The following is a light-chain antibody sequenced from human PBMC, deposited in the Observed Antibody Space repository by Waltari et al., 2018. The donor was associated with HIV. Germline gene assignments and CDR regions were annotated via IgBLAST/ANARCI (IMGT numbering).Light chain of an antibody. CDR1: SSDVGGFDY. J-gene: IGLJ3*02. V-gene: IGLV2-8*01. CDR2: AVN. CDR3: SSYADTNNVL. Sequence: QSALTQPPSASGSPGQSVTLSCTGTSSDVGGFDYVSWYQQHPAKVPKLLIYAVNRRPSWVPDRFAGSKSGSTASLTVSGLQTEDEADYYCSSYADTNNVLFGGGTKLTVL.